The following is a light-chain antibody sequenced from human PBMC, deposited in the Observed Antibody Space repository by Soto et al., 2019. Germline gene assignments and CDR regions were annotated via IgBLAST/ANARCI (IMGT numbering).Light chain of an antibody. CDR1: QSVSSSY. CDR3: QQYGSSPLA. Sequence: IVLTPSPGTLSLSTGERATLSCRASQSVSSSYLAWYQQKPGQAPRLLIYGASSRATGIPDRFSGSGSGTDFTLTISRLEPEDFAVYYCQQYGSSPLAFGQGTKVDI. CDR2: GAS. J-gene: IGKJ1*01. V-gene: IGKV3-20*01.